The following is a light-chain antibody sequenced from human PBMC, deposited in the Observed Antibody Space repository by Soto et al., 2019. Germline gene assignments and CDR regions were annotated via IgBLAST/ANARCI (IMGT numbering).Light chain of an antibody. CDR3: QQYNYLIT. J-gene: IGKJ5*01. Sequence: EIVMTQSPATLSVSPGERATLSCRASQSVSSNLAWYQQKPGQAPRLLIYGASTWATGVPARFSGSGSGTEFTLTISSLQSEDFAVYYCQQYNYLITFGQGTRLEIK. V-gene: IGKV3-15*01. CDR1: QSVSSN. CDR2: GAS.